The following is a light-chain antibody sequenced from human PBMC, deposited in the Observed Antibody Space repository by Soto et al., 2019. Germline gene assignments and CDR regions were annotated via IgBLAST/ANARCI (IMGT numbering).Light chain of an antibody. Sequence: DIRMTQSPSSLSASVGDRVTITCRASQGISSYLAWFQQRPGKAPKCLLYAASSLQRGVPSKFSASGSGTAFTLIISSLQPEDSATYYCKQYDSAPYSFGQGTKMEIK. CDR2: AAS. CDR1: QGISSY. V-gene: IGKV1-16*02. CDR3: KQYDSAPYS. J-gene: IGKJ2*01.